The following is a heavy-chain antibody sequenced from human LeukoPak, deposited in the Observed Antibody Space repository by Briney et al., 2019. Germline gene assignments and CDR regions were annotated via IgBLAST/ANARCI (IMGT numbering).Heavy chain of an antibody. D-gene: IGHD6-13*01. CDR2: ISGSSSYI. J-gene: IGHJ4*02. Sequence: GGSLRLSCAASGFTFSTYTMNWVRQAPGKGLEWVSSISGSSSYIYYTDSLKGRFTISRDNAKNSLYLQMNSLRAEDTAVYYCAKAAYSSSWNLYFDFWGQGTLVTVSS. CDR1: GFTFSTYT. CDR3: AKAAYSSSWNLYFDF. V-gene: IGHV3-21*01.